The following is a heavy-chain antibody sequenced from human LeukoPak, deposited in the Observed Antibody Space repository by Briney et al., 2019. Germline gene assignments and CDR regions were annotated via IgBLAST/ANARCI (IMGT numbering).Heavy chain of an antibody. CDR3: AAGTAADY. D-gene: IGHD6-13*01. Sequence: GGCLRLSCVVSGIPFSDFYMNWIRPAPGKGLEWISYISSSSSYTDYAESVKGRFTISRDNAKSALYLDMNDLRVEDTAVYYCAAGTAADYWGQGTLVIVSS. CDR1: GIPFSDFY. V-gene: IGHV3-11*03. CDR2: ISSSSSYT. J-gene: IGHJ4*02.